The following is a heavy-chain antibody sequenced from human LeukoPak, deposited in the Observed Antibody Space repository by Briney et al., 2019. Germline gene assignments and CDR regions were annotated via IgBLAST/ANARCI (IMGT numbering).Heavy chain of an antibody. Sequence: TGGSLRLSCAASGFTVSSNYMSWVRQAPGKGLEWVSAISGSGGSTYYADSVKGRFTISRDNSKNTLYLQMNSLRAEDTAVYYCAKRIAAAGIFDYWGQGTLVTVSS. D-gene: IGHD6-13*01. V-gene: IGHV3-23*01. CDR3: AKRIAAAGIFDY. J-gene: IGHJ4*02. CDR1: GFTVSSNY. CDR2: ISGSGGST.